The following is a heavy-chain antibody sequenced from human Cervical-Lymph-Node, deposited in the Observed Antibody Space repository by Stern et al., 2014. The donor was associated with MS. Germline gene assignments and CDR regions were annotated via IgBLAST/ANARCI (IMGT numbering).Heavy chain of an antibody. CDR1: GYPFGDFA. CDR2: FRSKDYGGTT. V-gene: IGHV3-49*03. D-gene: IGHD2-8*01. CDR3: TRRHRCDL. Sequence: EDQLVESGGDLVQPGRSLRLSCRGSGYPFGDFAIGWFRQAPGKGLEWIGFFRSKDYGGTTEYAASVRGRFIITRDDSNSIAYLQMNSLKTEDTAVYYCTRRHRCDLWGQGTLVTVSS. J-gene: IGHJ5*02.